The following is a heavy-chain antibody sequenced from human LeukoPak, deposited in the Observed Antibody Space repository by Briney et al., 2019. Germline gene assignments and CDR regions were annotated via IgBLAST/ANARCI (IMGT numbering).Heavy chain of an antibody. CDR2: ILYDGSNT. D-gene: IGHD6-13*01. J-gene: IGHJ4*02. V-gene: IGHV3-30*02. CDR3: AKALYRSSPTFDY. CDR1: GFTFSSYG. Sequence: PGGSLRLSCAASGFTFSSYGIHWVRQAPDKGLEWVAFILYDGSNTYYPDSVKGRFTISRDNSKNTLYLQMDSLRAEDTAVYHCAKALYRSSPTFDYWGQGTLVTVSS.